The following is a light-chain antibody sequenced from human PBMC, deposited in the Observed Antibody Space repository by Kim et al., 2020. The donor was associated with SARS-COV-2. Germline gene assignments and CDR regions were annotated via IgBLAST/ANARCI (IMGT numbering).Light chain of an antibody. CDR3: QQFNKWPLT. Sequence: VSPGETATLSCRASQNFSNSLAWYQHKPGQAPRLLSYAASNRASGVPARFRGGGSGTEFTLTISSLQSEDFAVYYCQQFNKWPLTFGGGTKVDIK. CDR2: AAS. CDR1: QNFSNS. V-gene: IGKV3-15*01. J-gene: IGKJ4*01.